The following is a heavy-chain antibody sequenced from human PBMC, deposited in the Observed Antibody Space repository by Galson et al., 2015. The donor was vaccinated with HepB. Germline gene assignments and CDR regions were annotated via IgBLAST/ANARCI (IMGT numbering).Heavy chain of an antibody. CDR3: ARLTRDNSPMNWLDP. CDR2: IEPSDSYT. Sequence: SGAEVKKPGESLRVSCKASGYIFTTYWIAWVRQVPGKGPEWMGRIEPSDSYTIYSPSFQGHVTFSVDKFTDTAYLQWGSLKASDTATYYCARLTRDNSPMNWLDPWGQGTLVSVSS. J-gene: IGHJ5*02. CDR1: GYIFTTYW. V-gene: IGHV5-10-1*01. D-gene: IGHD1-1*01.